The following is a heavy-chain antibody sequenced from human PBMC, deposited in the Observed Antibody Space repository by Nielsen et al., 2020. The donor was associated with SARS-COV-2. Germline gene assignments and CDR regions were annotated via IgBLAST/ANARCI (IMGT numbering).Heavy chain of an antibody. Sequence: GSLRLSCTVSGGSISSYYWSWIRQPPGKGLEWIGYIYYSGSTNYNPSLKSRVTISVDTSKNQFSLKLSSVTAADTAVYYCARAERGYSYGHYYYGMDVWGQGTTVTVSS. V-gene: IGHV4-59*13. D-gene: IGHD5-18*01. J-gene: IGHJ6*02. CDR3: ARAERGYSYGHYYYGMDV. CDR2: IYYSGST. CDR1: GGSISSYY.